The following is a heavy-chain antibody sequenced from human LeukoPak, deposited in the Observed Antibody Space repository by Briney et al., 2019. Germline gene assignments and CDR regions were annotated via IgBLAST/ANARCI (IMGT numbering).Heavy chain of an antibody. J-gene: IGHJ4*02. Sequence: GGSLRLSCAASGFTFSSYAMSWVRQAPGKGLEWVSAISGSGGSTYYADSVKGRFTISRDNFKNTLYLQMNSLRAEDTAVYYCAKDLAPYHDSSGDPSYWGQGTLVTVSS. D-gene: IGHD3-22*01. CDR1: GFTFSSYA. CDR3: AKDLAPYHDSSGDPSY. CDR2: ISGSGGST. V-gene: IGHV3-23*01.